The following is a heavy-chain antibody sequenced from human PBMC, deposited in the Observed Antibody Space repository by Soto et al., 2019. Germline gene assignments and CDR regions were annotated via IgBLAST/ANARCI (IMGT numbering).Heavy chain of an antibody. V-gene: IGHV3-23*01. CDR2: ISGSGGST. CDR3: AKDGWEPGAFDI. Sequence: GGSLRLSCGASGFTFSSYAMIWVRQAPGKGLEWVSAISGSGGSTYYADSVKGRFTISRDNSKNTLYLQMNSLRAEDTAVYYCAKDGWEPGAFDIWGQGTMVTVSS. D-gene: IGHD1-26*01. J-gene: IGHJ3*02. CDR1: GFTFSSYA.